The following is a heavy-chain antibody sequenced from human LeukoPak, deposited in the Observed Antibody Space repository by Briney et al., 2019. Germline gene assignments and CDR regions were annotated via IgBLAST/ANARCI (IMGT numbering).Heavy chain of an antibody. Sequence: SETLSLTCAVSGGSVNRGTFFWTWIRKPPGKGLEWIGYISNSGSTNYHPSLKSRVTISVDTSKNQFSLKLSSVTAADTAVYFCAKGKGDYGYLGQGTLVTVSS. CDR1: GGSVNRGTFF. CDR3: AKGKGDYGY. V-gene: IGHV4-61*01. CDR2: ISNSGST. J-gene: IGHJ4*02. D-gene: IGHD4-17*01.